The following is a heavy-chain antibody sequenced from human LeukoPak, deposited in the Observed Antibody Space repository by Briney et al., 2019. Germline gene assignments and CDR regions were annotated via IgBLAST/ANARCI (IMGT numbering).Heavy chain of an antibody. CDR2: INPSGGST. J-gene: IGHJ4*02. CDR3: ASSTWVQSPFDY. D-gene: IGHD5-24*01. CDR1: GGTFSSYA. V-gene: IGHV1-46*01. Sequence: ASVKVSCKASGGTFSSYAISWVRQAPGQGLEWMGIINPSGGSTSYAQKFQGRVTMTRDMSTSTVYMELSSLRSEDTAVYYCASSTWVQSPFDYWGQGTLVTVSS.